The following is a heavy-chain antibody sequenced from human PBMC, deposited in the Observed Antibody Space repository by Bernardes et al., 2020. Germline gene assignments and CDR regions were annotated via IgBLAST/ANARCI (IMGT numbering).Heavy chain of an antibody. CDR3: AKGGGEYYYDSSGYDYYYYGMDV. Sequence: GSLRLSCAASGFTFSSYAMSWVRQAPGKGLEWVSAISGSGGSTYYADSVKGRFTISRDNSKNTLYLQMNSLRAEDTAVYYCAKGGGEYYYDSSGYDYYYYGMDVWGQGTTVTVSS. V-gene: IGHV3-23*01. D-gene: IGHD3-22*01. CDR2: ISGSGGST. CDR1: GFTFSSYA. J-gene: IGHJ6*02.